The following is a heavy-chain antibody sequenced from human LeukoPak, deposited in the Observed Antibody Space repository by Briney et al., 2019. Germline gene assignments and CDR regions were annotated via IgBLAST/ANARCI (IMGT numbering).Heavy chain of an antibody. J-gene: IGHJ4*02. CDR2: INHSGST. CDR3: ARDLSGSYRYFDY. D-gene: IGHD1-26*01. V-gene: IGHV4-34*01. CDR1: GGSFSGYY. Sequence: PSETLSLTCAVYGGSFSGYYWSWIRQPPGKGLEWIGEINHSGSTNYNPSLKSRVTISVDTSKNQFSLKLSSVTAADTAVYYCARDLSGSYRYFDYWGQGTLVTVSS.